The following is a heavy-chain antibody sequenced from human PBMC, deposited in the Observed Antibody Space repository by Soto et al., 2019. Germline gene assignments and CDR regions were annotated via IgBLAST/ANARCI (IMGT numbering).Heavy chain of an antibody. CDR1: GGSISSYY. J-gene: IGHJ6*02. CDR3: ARDIVGYDILTGYRLPGYYYYGMDV. CDR2: IYYSGST. V-gene: IGHV4-59*01. Sequence: PSETLSLTCTVSGGSISSYYWSWIRQPPGKGLEWIGYIYYSGSTNYNPSLKSRVTISVDTSKNQFSLKLSSVTAADTAVYYCARDIVGYDILTGYRLPGYYYYGMDVWGQGTTVTVSS. D-gene: IGHD3-9*01.